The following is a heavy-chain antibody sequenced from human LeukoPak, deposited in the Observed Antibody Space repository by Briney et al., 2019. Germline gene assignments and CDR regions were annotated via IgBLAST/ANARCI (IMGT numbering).Heavy chain of an antibody. J-gene: IGHJ4*02. CDR3: ASGAAAGTALDY. CDR1: GFAFSSYA. Sequence: GGSLRLSCAASGFAFSSYAMHWVRQAPGKGLEWVAVISYDGSNKYYADSVKGRFTISRDNSKNTLYLQMNSLRAEDTAVYYCASGAAAGTALDYWGQGTLVTASS. D-gene: IGHD6-13*01. CDR2: ISYDGSNK. V-gene: IGHV3-30*04.